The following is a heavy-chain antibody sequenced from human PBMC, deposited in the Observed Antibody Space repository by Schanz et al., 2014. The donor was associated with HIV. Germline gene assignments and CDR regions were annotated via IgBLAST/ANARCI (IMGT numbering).Heavy chain of an antibody. CDR1: GFTFSSYG. CDR2: ISHDGSKK. CDR3: TRGRFLERGGMDV. D-gene: IGHD3-3*01. J-gene: IGHJ6*02. Sequence: QVQLVESGGGVVQPGRSLRLSCAASGFTFSSYGMYWVRQAPGKGLEWVAVISHDGSKKYYADSVRGRITISRDNSKNTLYLQMNSLRADDTAVYFCTRGRFLERGGMDVWGQGTAVTVSS. V-gene: IGHV3-30*03.